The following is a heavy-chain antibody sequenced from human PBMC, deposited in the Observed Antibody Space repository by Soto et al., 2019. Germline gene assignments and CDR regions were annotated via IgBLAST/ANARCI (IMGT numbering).Heavy chain of an antibody. D-gene: IGHD2-2*01. V-gene: IGHV4-59*01. J-gene: IGHJ4*02. CDR3: ARAVLPATAPFDS. CDR1: GGSIRTYY. CDR2: IYYSGST. Sequence: QVQLQESGPRLVKPPETLSLTCIVSGGSIRTYYWCWIRQLPGKGLEWIGYIYYSGSTNAKPSLHSRLTISADTATNPLSLKLRSVTAADTAVYYCARAVLPATAPFDSGGQGTLVTVSS.